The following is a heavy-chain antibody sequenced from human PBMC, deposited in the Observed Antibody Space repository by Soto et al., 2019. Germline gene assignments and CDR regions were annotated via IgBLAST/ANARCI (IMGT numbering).Heavy chain of an antibody. CDR1: ASTFTGYT. J-gene: IGHJ5*02. D-gene: IGHD4-17*01. Sequence: QVHLVQSGTEVKEPGASVKVSCKASASTFTGYTINWVRQAPGQGFEWMGWISTFNGNRKYAGKFEGSVTMTTNTSTTTAYMELTSLTFDDTAVYFCARGTVTSGRWFGPWGQGTLVSVSS. CDR2: ISTFNGNR. V-gene: IGHV1-18*04. CDR3: ARGTVTSGRWFGP.